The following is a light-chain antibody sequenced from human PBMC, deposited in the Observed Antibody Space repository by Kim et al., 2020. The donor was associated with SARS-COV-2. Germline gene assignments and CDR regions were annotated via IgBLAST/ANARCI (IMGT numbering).Light chain of an antibody. Sequence: ASTGDRVTHTCPARQSISVDLAWYQHRPEKAPKRLIYATYTVQSGVPSRCSASVSGTDFTLTISGLQSEKFATYICQQYYRYPWTFVQGTKVDI. CDR2: ATY. V-gene: IGKV1-8*01. J-gene: IGKJ1*01. CDR3: QQYYRYPWT. CDR1: QSISVD.